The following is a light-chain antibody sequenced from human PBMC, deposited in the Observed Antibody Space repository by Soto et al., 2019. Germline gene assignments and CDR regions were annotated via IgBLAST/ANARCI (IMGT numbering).Light chain of an antibody. V-gene: IGLV2-14*02. J-gene: IGLJ1*01. CDR3: SSYTNSNILHYV. CDR2: EGS. CDR1: SSDVGSYNL. Sequence: QSVLTQPASVSGSPGQSITISCTGTSSDVGSYNLVSWYQQHPGRAPKLMIYEGSKRPSGVSNRLSGSKSGNTASLTISGLQAEDEGDYYCSSYTNSNILHYVFGTGTKVTVL.